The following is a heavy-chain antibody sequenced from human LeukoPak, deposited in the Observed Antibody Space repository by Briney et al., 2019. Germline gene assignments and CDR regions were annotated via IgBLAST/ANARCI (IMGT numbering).Heavy chain of an antibody. CDR1: GFTFSSYS. CDR2: ISSSSSTI. Sequence: GGSLRLSCAASGFTFSSYSMNWVRQAPGKGLEWVSYISSSSSTIYYADSVKGRFTISRDNAKNSLYLQMNSLRAEDTAVYYCARFGEYFSTAPVYMDVWGKGTTVTVSS. CDR3: ARFGEYFSTAPVYMDV. J-gene: IGHJ6*03. D-gene: IGHD3/OR15-3a*01. V-gene: IGHV3-48*01.